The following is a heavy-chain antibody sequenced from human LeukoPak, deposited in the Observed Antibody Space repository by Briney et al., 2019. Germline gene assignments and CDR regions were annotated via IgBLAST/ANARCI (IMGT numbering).Heavy chain of an antibody. CDR3: ARDDPHNWFGT. CDR2: ISGDGGGA. V-gene: IGHV3-74*01. Sequence: GGSLRLSCEASGITFGNNGMHWVRQGPGQGLVWISRISGDGGGAIYADSVQGRFTVSRDNAKNTLYLQMNSLRAEDTAVYYCARDDPHNWFGTWGREPWSRSPQ. CDR1: GITFGNNG. J-gene: IGHJ5*02.